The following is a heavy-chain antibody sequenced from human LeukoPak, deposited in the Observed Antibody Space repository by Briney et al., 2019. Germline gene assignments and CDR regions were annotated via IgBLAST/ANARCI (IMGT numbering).Heavy chain of an antibody. D-gene: IGHD5-18*01. CDR1: GGSISSHY. V-gene: IGHV4-59*11. CDR2: LFDSVNT. Sequence: KPSETLSLTCTVSGGSISSHYWSWIRQPPGKGLEWIAYLFDSVNTKDNPSLPSRLTLSADTSKNQFSLRLSSVTAADTAVYYCATIKRGSIFGYFDFWGQGIKVTVSS. CDR3: ATIKRGSIFGYFDF. J-gene: IGHJ4*02.